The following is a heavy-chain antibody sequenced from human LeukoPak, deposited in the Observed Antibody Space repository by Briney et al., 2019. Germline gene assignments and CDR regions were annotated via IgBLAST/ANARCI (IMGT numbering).Heavy chain of an antibody. J-gene: IGHJ4*02. V-gene: IGHV1-3*04. CDR2: IQTGNEDT. CDR3: ARQGLGHKYYFDY. Sequence: GGSLRLSCAASGFTFSSYAMSWVRQAPGQRLEWMGWIQTGNEDTEYSQKLQGRVTITRDTSASTAYMELSSLRSEDTAVYYCARQGLGHKYYFDYWGQGTLVTVSS. D-gene: IGHD6-19*01. CDR1: GFTFSSYA.